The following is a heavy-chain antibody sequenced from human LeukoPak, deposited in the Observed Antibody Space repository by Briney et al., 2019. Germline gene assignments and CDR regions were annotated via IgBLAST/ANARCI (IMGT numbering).Heavy chain of an antibody. CDR1: GFTFSSLA. CDR3: AREDGYCSGGNCYSYFDS. CDR2: IKKTGSET. V-gene: IGHV3-7*01. Sequence: PGGSLRLSCAASGFTFSSLAMHWVRQAPGKGLEWVAYIKKTGSETYYVDSVKGRFTITRDNTRNSLFLQMYSLRAEDTAVYFCAREDGYCSGGNCYSYFDSWGQGTLVTVSA. D-gene: IGHD2-15*01. J-gene: IGHJ4*02.